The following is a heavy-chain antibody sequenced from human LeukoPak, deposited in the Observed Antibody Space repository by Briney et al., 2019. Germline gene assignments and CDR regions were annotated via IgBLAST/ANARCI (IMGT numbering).Heavy chain of an antibody. J-gene: IGHJ4*02. CDR1: GFTFNTYA. V-gene: IGHV3-23*01. CDR2: VNRGGAT. Sequence: GGSRRLSCVGSGFTFNTYALTWVRQAPGKGLEWLSLVNRGGATYYADSVRGRFTISRDNSKNTLYLQMSSLRAEDTAVYFCATDSGDVSLNYWGQGSLVTVSS. CDR3: ATDSGDVSLNY. D-gene: IGHD2-15*01.